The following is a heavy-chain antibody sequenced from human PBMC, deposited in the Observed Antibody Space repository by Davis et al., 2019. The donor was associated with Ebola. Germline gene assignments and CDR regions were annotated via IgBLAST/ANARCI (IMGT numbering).Heavy chain of an antibody. CDR3: ARGRLQPFDY. Sequence: ASVKVSCKASGYTFTSYYMHWVRQAPGQGLEWMGIINPSGGSTSYAQKFQGRVTITADKSTSTAYMELSSLRSEDTAVYYCARGRLQPFDYWGQGTLVTVSS. V-gene: IGHV1-46*01. CDR1: GYTFTSYY. J-gene: IGHJ4*02. CDR2: INPSGGST. D-gene: IGHD5-24*01.